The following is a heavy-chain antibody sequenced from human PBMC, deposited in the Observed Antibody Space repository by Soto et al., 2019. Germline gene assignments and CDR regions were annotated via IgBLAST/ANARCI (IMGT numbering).Heavy chain of an antibody. Sequence: EVQLLESGGGLVQPGGSLRLSCAASGFTFNSYAMSWVRQAPGKGLEWVSGISGSGGSTYYADSVKGRFTISRDNSKNTLYLQMNSLRAEDTAVYYCAKADGIPPYFDYWGQGTLVTVSS. CDR2: ISGSGGST. V-gene: IGHV3-23*01. J-gene: IGHJ4*02. D-gene: IGHD2-2*01. CDR1: GFTFNSYA. CDR3: AKADGIPPYFDY.